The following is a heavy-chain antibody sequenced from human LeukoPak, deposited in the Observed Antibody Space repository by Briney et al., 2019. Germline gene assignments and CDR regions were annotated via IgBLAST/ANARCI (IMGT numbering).Heavy chain of an antibody. CDR3: ARSRSPYYGDYEESFDY. Sequence: GGSLRLSCAASGFTFSSYWMSWVRQAPGKGLEWVANIKQDGSEKYYVDSVKGRFTISRDNAKNSLYLQMNSQRAEDTAVYYCARSRSPYYGDYEESFDYWGQGTLDTVSS. J-gene: IGHJ4*02. CDR1: GFTFSSYW. V-gene: IGHV3-7*01. CDR2: IKQDGSEK. D-gene: IGHD4-17*01.